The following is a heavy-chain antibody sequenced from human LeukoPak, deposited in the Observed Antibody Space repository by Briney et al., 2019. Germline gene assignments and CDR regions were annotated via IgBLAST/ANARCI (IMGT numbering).Heavy chain of an antibody. V-gene: IGHV1-69*13. Sequence: SVKVSCKASGGTFSNYAISWVRQAPGQGLEWMGGIIPIFGTANYAQKFQGRVTITADESTSTAYMEPSSLRSEDTAIYYCARDLPQGYCTNGVCYTGFDPWGQGTLVTVSS. J-gene: IGHJ5*02. D-gene: IGHD2-8*01. CDR2: IIPIFGTA. CDR1: GGTFSNYA. CDR3: ARDLPQGYCTNGVCYTGFDP.